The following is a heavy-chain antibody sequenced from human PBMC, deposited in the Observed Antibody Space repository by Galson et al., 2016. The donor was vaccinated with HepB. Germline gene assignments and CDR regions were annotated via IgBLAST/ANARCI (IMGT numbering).Heavy chain of an antibody. J-gene: IGHJ5*02. CDR1: GGSLSDNY. D-gene: IGHD3-10*01. CDR3: ARCLRGRGGPEGLLDP. CDR2: INHSGST. V-gene: IGHV4-34*01. Sequence: SETLSLTCAVSGGSLSDNYWSWIRQPPGKELEWIAEINHSGSTNYNPSLKSRVTMSVDTAKNQVPLKLRSVTAADTAVYYCARCLRGRGGPEGLLDPWGQGILVTVSS.